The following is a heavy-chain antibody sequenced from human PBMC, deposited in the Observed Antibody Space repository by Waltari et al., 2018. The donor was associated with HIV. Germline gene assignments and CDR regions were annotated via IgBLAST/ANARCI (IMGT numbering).Heavy chain of an antibody. J-gene: IGHJ5*02. D-gene: IGHD1-26*01. Sequence: IHWVRQAPGQGLEWMGWINPNNGGTNSAQKFHDRLTMTTDTSVNTAYLDLGRLTSDDTAVYYCARGESGKKWPSPYNWFDPWGQGTLVTVSS. CDR3: ARGESGKKWPSPYNWFDP. V-gene: IGHV1-2*02. CDR2: INPNNGGT.